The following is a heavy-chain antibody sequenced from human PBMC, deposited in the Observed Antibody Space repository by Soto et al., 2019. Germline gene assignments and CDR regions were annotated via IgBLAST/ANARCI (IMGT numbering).Heavy chain of an antibody. CDR1: SGSIGSGIW. Sequence: VQLQESGPGLVEPAGTLSLTCSASSGSIGSGIWWNWLRQPPGKGLEWMGEIYLTGNTNYNPALKSRLTMSVDESKNQFSLSLSSVTAADTAVYYCVGAARSSPFDFWGRGTLVTVSS. V-gene: IGHV4-4*02. CDR2: IYLTGNT. J-gene: IGHJ4*02. D-gene: IGHD6-6*01. CDR3: VGAARSSPFDF.